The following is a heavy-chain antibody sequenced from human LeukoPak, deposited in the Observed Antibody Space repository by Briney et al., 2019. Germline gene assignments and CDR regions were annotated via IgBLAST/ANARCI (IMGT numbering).Heavy chain of an antibody. CDR3: ARHVEGIAARPDWFDP. Sequence: SETLSLTCTVSGGSISSSSYYWGWIRQPPGKGLEWIGSIYYSGSTYYNPSLKSRVTISVDTSKNQFSLKLSSVTAADTAVYYCARHVEGIAARPDWFDPWGQGTLVTVSS. CDR1: GGSISSSSYY. J-gene: IGHJ5*02. V-gene: IGHV4-39*01. D-gene: IGHD6-6*01. CDR2: IYYSGST.